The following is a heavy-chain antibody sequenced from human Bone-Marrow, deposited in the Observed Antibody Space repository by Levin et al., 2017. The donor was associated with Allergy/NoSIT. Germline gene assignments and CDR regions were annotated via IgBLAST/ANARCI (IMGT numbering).Heavy chain of an antibody. CDR1: GGSFSGYY. CDR3: ARTRGYSYGYVCGYFDL. D-gene: IGHD5-18*01. Sequence: SETLSLTCAVYGGSFSGYYWSWIRQPPGKGLEWIGEINHSGSTNYNPSLKSRVTISVDTSKNQFSLKLSSVTAADTAVYYCARTRGYSYGYVCGYFDLWGRGTLVTVSS. V-gene: IGHV4-34*01. CDR2: INHSGST. J-gene: IGHJ2*01.